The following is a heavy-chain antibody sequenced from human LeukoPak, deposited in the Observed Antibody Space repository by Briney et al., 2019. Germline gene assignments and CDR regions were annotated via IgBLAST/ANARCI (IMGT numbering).Heavy chain of an antibody. J-gene: IGHJ4*02. CDR3: AKDGGGIGITFGGVGVPHSFAPAFDY. D-gene: IGHD3-16*01. CDR2: IYSGGST. CDR1: EFSVGSNY. Sequence: PGGSLRLSCAASEFSVGSNYMTWVRQAPGKGLEWVSLIYSGGSTYYPDSVKGRFTISRDNSKNTLYLQMNSLRAEDTAVYYCAKDGGGIGITFGGVGVPHSFAPAFDYWGQGTLVTVSS. V-gene: IGHV3-66*01.